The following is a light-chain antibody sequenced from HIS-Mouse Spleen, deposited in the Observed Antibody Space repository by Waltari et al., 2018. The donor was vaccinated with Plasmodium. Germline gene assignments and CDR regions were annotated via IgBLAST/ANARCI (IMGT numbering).Light chain of an antibody. Sequence: SYELTQPPSVSVSPGQTASITCSGDTSGDNYACWYQQKPGQSPVLVIYQVSKRPSGIPERFSGSNSGNTATLTISGTQAMDEADYYCQAWDSSTDYVFGTGTKVTVL. V-gene: IGLV3-1*01. CDR3: QAWDSSTDYV. CDR1: TSGDNY. J-gene: IGLJ1*01. CDR2: QVS.